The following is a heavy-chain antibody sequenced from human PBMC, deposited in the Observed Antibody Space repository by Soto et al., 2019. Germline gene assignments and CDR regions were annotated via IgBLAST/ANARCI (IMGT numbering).Heavy chain of an antibody. Sequence: ASVKVSCKASGYTFTSYGISWVRQAPGQGLEWMGWISAYNGNTSYAQKLQGRVTMTTDTSTSTAYMELRSLRSDDTAVYYCARDVYSGYEPAEGWYFDLWGRGTLVTVSS. V-gene: IGHV1-18*01. CDR2: ISAYNGNT. J-gene: IGHJ2*01. CDR3: ARDVYSGYEPAEGWYFDL. D-gene: IGHD5-12*01. CDR1: GYTFTSYG.